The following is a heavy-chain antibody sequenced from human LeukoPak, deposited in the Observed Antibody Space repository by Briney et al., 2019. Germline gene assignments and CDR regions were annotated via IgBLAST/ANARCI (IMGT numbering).Heavy chain of an antibody. CDR1: AFSFSNYA. Sequence: PGGSLRLSCAASAFSFSNYAVSWVRQAPGKGLEWVAAISSSGGTTYYADSVKGRFTISRDNSKNTLYLQMNSLRAEDTAVYYCARVLSYDSSGYYPRSWFDPWGQGTLVTVSS. J-gene: IGHJ5*02. CDR3: ARVLSYDSSGYYPRSWFDP. V-gene: IGHV3-23*01. D-gene: IGHD3-22*01. CDR2: ISSSGGTT.